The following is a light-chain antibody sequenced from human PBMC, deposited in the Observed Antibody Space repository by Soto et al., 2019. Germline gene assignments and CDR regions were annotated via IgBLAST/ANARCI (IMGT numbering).Light chain of an antibody. V-gene: IGKV1-33*01. Sequence: DIQITQSPPSLSASVVDRVTITCQASQNINNYLNWYQQKPGRAPKLLIYDASNLEAGVPSRFRGSGSGTDFTFTISRLQTEDIATYYCQQYENLPTFGQGTRLEIK. CDR1: QNINNY. CDR2: DAS. CDR3: QQYENLPT. J-gene: IGKJ5*01.